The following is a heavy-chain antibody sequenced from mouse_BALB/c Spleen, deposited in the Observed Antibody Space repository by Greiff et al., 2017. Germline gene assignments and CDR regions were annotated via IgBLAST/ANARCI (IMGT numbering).Heavy chain of an antibody. V-gene: IGHV1-18*01. CDR3: ARGDYDAWFAY. CDR1: GYTFTDYN. Sequence: EVQLHQSGPELVKPGASVKIPCKASGYTFTDYNMDWVKQSHGKSLEWIGDINPNNGGTIYNQKFKGKATLTVDKSSSTAYMELRSLTSEDTAVYYCARGDYDAWFAYWGQGTLVTVSA. CDR2: INPNNGGT. D-gene: IGHD2-4*01. J-gene: IGHJ3*01.